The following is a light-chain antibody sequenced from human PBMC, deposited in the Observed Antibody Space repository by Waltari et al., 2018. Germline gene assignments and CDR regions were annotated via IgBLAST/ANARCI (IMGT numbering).Light chain of an antibody. Sequence: QSALTQPRSVSGSPGQSVTISCTGTISDVGGHNYVSWYQQHPGKAPKLMIYDVNKRPSGVPDRDSGSKSGNTASLTISGLQGEDEADYYCYAYAGSSSFVFGTGTEIIVL. CDR3: YAYAGSSSFV. V-gene: IGLV2-11*01. CDR2: DVN. CDR1: ISDVGGHNY. J-gene: IGLJ1*01.